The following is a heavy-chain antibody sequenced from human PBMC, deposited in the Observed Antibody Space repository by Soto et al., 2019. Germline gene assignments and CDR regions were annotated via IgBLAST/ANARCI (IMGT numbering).Heavy chain of an antibody. CDR3: VHSRRLGHQSGGNYYFRDS. Sequence: SGPTLVNPTQTLTLTCTFSGFSLITSGLGVGWIRQSPGKSLEWLALIFWDDDKRHSPSLKSRVTITKDTSRNQVALTMANMDPVDTATYYCVHSRRLGHQSGGNYYFRDSWGQGTLVTVSS. CDR1: GFSLITSGLG. J-gene: IGHJ4*02. V-gene: IGHV2-5*02. D-gene: IGHD3-10*02. CDR2: IFWDDDK.